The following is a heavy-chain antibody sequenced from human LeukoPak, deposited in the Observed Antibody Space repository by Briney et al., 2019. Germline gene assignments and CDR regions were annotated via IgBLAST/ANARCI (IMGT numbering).Heavy chain of an antibody. Sequence: ASVKVSCKASGYTFTSYAMNWVRQAPGQGLEWMGWINTNTGSPTYAQGFTGRFVFSLDTSVSTAYLQISSLKAEDTAVYYCAREDRSSDYYMDVWGKGTTVTVSS. CDR1: GYTFTSYA. CDR3: AREDRSSDYYMDV. V-gene: IGHV7-4-1*02. CDR2: INTNTGSP. J-gene: IGHJ6*03. D-gene: IGHD1-26*01.